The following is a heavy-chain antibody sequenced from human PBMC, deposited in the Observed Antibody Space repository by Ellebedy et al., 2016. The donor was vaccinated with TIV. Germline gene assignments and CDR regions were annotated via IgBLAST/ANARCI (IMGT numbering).Heavy chain of an antibody. CDR3: ARGRSFN. CDR1: GFTFRSHE. Sequence: GESLKISCAASGFTFRSHEMTWVRQTPGKGLEWVAYIKQDGSEKYYVDSVKGRFTISRDNAKNSLYLQMNSLRAEETAVYYCARGRSFNWGQGTLVTVSS. D-gene: IGHD3-10*01. J-gene: IGHJ4*02. CDR2: IKQDGSEK. V-gene: IGHV3-7*03.